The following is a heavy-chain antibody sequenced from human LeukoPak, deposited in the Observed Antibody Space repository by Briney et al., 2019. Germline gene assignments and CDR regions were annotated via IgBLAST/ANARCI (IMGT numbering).Heavy chain of an antibody. CDR3: ARGAYYGMDV. Sequence: SCKASGYTFTSSAXHWVRQAPGHRREWLGWSHASNGDTKYSPEFQGRFTITSDTSASTAYMELSSLRSEDMALYYCARGAYYGMDVWGQGTXXXXXS. CDR1: GYTFTSSA. CDR2: SHASNGDT. J-gene: IGHJ6*02. V-gene: IGHV1-3*02.